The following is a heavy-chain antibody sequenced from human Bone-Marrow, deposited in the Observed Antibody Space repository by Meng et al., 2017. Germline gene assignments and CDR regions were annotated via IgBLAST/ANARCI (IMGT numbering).Heavy chain of an antibody. V-gene: IGHV3-53*02. CDR2: MYSGGDT. CDR3: ATGETRYWFDP. D-gene: IGHD1-26*01. J-gene: IGHJ5*02. CDR1: GFTVSSKY. Sequence: VELVVTGGGLIQPGGSLRLSCAACGFTVSSKYMSWVRQSPGKGLEWVSVMYSGGDTHYTDSVKGRFTISRDNSKNTLYLQMNNLRAEDTAVYYCATGETRYWFDPWGQGTLVTVSS.